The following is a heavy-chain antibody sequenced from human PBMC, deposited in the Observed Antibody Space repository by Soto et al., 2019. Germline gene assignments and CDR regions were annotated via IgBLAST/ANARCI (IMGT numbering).Heavy chain of an antibody. V-gene: IGHV1-46*01. CDR1: GYTFITYY. Sequence: QVQLVQSGAEVRKPGASVKVSCTASGYTFITYYIHWVRQAPGQGLEWMGLVNPSGAGTSYAQKFQGRVTMTRDTSTSTVYMELSSLTSEDTAVYYCARDLGYYDSENYYNSLGFWGQGTLVTVSS. CDR3: ARDLGYYDSENYYNSLGF. CDR2: VNPSGAGT. D-gene: IGHD3-10*01. J-gene: IGHJ4*02.